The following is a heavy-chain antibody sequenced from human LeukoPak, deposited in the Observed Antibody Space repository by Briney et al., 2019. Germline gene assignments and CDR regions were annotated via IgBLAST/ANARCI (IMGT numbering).Heavy chain of an antibody. V-gene: IGHV3-30*18. CDR2: ISYDGSNK. CDR1: GFTFSNYD. J-gene: IGHJ4*02. CDR3: AKEPQTPPGYGDPPPPPGY. D-gene: IGHD3-10*01. Sequence: PGGSLRLSCAASGFTFSNYDMHWVRQAPGKGLEWVAVISYDGSNKYYADSVKGRFTISRDNSKNTVYLQMNSLRAEDTAVYYWAKEPQTPPGYGDPPPPPGYWGQGTLVTVSS.